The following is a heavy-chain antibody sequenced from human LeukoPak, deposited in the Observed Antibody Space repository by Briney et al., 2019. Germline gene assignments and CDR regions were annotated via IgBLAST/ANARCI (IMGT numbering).Heavy chain of an antibody. J-gene: IGHJ6*03. CDR1: GFTFSSYA. Sequence: GRSLRLSCAASGFTFSSYAMHWVRQAPGKGPEWVAVISYDGSNKYYADSVRGRFTISRDNSKNTLYLQMNSLRAEDTAVYYCAKDRRSYCSSTSCYDYMDVWGKGTTVTVSS. V-gene: IGHV3-30-3*01. CDR3: AKDRRSYCSSTSCYDYMDV. CDR2: ISYDGSNK. D-gene: IGHD2-2*01.